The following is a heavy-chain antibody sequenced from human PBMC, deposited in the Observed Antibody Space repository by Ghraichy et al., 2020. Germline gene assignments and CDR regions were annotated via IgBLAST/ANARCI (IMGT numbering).Heavy chain of an antibody. CDR1: GGSISSYY. J-gene: IGHJ5*02. CDR3: ARRLGIAAAGRRGWMNWFDP. D-gene: IGHD6-13*01. V-gene: IGHV4-59*08. Sequence: SETLSLTCTVSGGSISSYYWSWIRQPPGKGLEWIGYIYYSGSTNYNPSLKSRVTISVDTSKNQFSLKLSSVTAADTAVYYCARRLGIAAAGRRGWMNWFDPWGQGTLVTVSS. CDR2: IYYSGST.